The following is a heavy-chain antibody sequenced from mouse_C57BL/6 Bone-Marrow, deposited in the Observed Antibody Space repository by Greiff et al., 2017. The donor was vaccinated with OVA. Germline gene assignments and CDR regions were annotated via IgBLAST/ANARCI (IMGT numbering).Heavy chain of an antibody. CDR1: GYAFSSSW. D-gene: IGHD2-5*01. CDR2: IYPGDGDT. J-gene: IGHJ3*01. V-gene: IGHV1-82*01. CDR3: ARSLAYYSNWAWFAY. Sequence: VQLQQSGPELVKPGASVKISCKASGYAFSSSWMNWVKQRPGKGLEWIGRIYPGDGDTNYNGKFKGKATLTADKSSSTAYLQLSSLTSEDSAVYFCARSLAYYSNWAWFAYWGQGTLVTVSA.